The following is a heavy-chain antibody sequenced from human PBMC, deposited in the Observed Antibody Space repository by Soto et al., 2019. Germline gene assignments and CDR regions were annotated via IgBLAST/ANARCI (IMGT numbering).Heavy chain of an antibody. CDR2: IGFAGNNK. Sequence: GGSLRLSCVASGFPFDSYGIHWVRRAPGKGLEWVATIGFAGNNKYYADSVKGRFTISRDNSKNTLYLHINSLKVDDTAMYYRAKANRTGGPYFDFWGPGTLVPVSS. D-gene: IGHD1-1*01. V-gene: IGHV3-30*02. J-gene: IGHJ4*02. CDR3: AKANRTGGPYFDF. CDR1: GFPFDSYG.